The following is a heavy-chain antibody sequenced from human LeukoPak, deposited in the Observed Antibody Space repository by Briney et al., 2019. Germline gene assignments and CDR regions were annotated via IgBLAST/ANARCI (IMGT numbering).Heavy chain of an antibody. V-gene: IGHV1-18*01. CDR2: RSIYNGNT. J-gene: IGHJ4*02. Sequence: ASVKVSCKASGYDFINYGISWVRQAPGQGLEWMGWRSIYNGNTDYKLQGRVTMTTDTSTSTAYMQVRSLRSDDTAVYYCARGGPFPSGSSSREYYLDYWGQGTLVTVSS. D-gene: IGHD6-6*01. CDR3: ARGGPFPSGSSSREYYLDY. CDR1: GYDFINYG.